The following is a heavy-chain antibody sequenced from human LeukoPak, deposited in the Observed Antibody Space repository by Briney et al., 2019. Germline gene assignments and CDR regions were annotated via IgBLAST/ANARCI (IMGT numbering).Heavy chain of an antibody. CDR1: GGSISSYY. CDR2: IFHSGST. J-gene: IGHJ6*02. V-gene: IGHV4-59*01. D-gene: IGHD3-22*01. CDR3: ARDTGYLGSNYGMDV. Sequence: PSETLSLTCTVSGGSISSYYWSWIRQPPGKGLEWIGYIFHSGSTNCNPSLKRRVTISVDTSKNQFSLNLSSVTAADTAIYSCARDTGYLGSNYGMDVWGQGTTVTVSS.